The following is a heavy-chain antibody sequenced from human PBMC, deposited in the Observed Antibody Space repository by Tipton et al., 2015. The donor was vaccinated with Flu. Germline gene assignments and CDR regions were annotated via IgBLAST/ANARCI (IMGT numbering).Heavy chain of an antibody. CDR1: GGSISSSSYY. Sequence: PGLVKPSETLSLTCTVSGGSISSSSYYWGWIRQPPGKGLEWIGSIYYSGSTYYNPSLKSRVTISVDTSKNQFSLKLSSVTAADTAVYYCAREPLAVADYWGQGTLVTVSS. D-gene: IGHD6-19*01. CDR3: AREPLAVADY. V-gene: IGHV4-39*07. CDR2: IYYSGST. J-gene: IGHJ4*02.